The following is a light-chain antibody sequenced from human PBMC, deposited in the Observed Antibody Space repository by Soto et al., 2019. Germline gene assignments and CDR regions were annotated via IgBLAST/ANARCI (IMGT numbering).Light chain of an antibody. J-gene: IGKJ1*01. V-gene: IGKV1-5*01. CDR1: QSISSK. CDR2: GAS. CDR3: QQYNSYPQT. Sequence: DIQMTQSPSTLSASPGDRATLTCRASQSISSKLAWYQQKPGQAPRLLIYGASTMESGIPARFSGSGSGTEFTLTISSLQSDDFAAYYCQQYNSYPQTFGQGTKVDIK.